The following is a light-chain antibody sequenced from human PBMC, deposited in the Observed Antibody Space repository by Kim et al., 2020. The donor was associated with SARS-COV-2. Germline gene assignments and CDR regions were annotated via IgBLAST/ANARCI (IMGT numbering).Light chain of an antibody. CDR3: QSYDNSLSGYV. Sequence: RVTISCPGSSSNIGAGYDVHWYQQLPGTAPKLVIYGNNNRPSGVPDRFSGSKSGTSASLAITGLQAEDEADYYCQSYDNSLSGYVFGTGTKVTVL. CDR1: SSNIGAGYD. V-gene: IGLV1-40*01. J-gene: IGLJ1*01. CDR2: GNN.